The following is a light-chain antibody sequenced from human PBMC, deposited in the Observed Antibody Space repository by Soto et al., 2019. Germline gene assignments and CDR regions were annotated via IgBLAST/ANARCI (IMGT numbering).Light chain of an antibody. J-gene: IGKJ1*01. Sequence: ENVLTQSPGTLSLSPGERATLSCRASQSVSRTYFAWYQQKPVQAPRLLIYATSSRATGIPDRFSGRGSGTGFTLTISRLEPEDFAVYYWQQYGRSGSFGQGTKVEIK. CDR3: QQYGRSGS. V-gene: IGKV3-20*01. CDR2: ATS. CDR1: QSVSRTY.